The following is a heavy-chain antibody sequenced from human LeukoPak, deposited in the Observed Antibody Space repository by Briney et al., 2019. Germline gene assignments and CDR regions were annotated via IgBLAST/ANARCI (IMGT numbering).Heavy chain of an antibody. CDR1: GYTFTYYA. CDR3: ARDRYGDGFAHFDY. D-gene: IGHD5-24*01. Sequence: ASVKVPCKTSGYTFTYYAMHWVRQAPGQGLQWMGWITPGGGTNYPQKFQGRVAITWDTSITTAYMDLSRLTSDDTAVYYCARDRYGDGFAHFDYWGQGALVTVSS. J-gene: IGHJ4*02. V-gene: IGHV1-2*02. CDR2: ITPGGGT.